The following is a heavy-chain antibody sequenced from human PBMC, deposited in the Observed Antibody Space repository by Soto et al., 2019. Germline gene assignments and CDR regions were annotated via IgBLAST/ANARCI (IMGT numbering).Heavy chain of an antibody. CDR2: IYYSGST. J-gene: IGHJ4*02. CDR1: GGSVSSGSYY. V-gene: IGHV4-61*01. D-gene: IGHD4-17*01. CDR3: ARDPQTGTIDY. Sequence: SETLSLTCTVSGGSVSSGSYYWSWIRQPPGKGLEWIGYIYYSGSTNYNPSLKSRVTISVDTSKNQFSLKLSSVTAADTAVYYCARDPQTGTIDYWGQGTLVTVSS.